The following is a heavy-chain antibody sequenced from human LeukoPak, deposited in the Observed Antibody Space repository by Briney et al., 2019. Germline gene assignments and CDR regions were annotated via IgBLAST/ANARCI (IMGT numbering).Heavy chain of an antibody. CDR1: GFSLSTSGMR. Sequence: SGPTLVNPTQTLTLTCTFPGFSLSTSGMRVSWIRQPPGKALEWLARIDWDDDKFYSTSLKTRLTISKDTSKNQVVLTMTNMDPVDTATYYCARDGYSYGHDAFDIWGQGTMVTVSS. D-gene: IGHD5-18*01. CDR3: ARDGYSYGHDAFDI. J-gene: IGHJ3*02. V-gene: IGHV2-70*04. CDR2: IDWDDDK.